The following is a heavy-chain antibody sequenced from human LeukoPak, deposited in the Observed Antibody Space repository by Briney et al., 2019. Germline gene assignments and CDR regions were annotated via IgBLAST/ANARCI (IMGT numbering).Heavy chain of an antibody. CDR1: GFTFSSYA. D-gene: IGHD5-18*01. V-gene: IGHV3-23*01. J-gene: IGHJ4*02. Sequence: GGSLRLSCAASGFTFSSYAMSWVRQAPGKGMEWVSAISGSGGSTYYADSVKGRFTISRDNSKNTLYLQMNSLRAEDTALYYCAKDQGGYIYGCDYWGQGNLVTVSS. CDR3: AKDQGGYIYGCDY. CDR2: ISGSGGST.